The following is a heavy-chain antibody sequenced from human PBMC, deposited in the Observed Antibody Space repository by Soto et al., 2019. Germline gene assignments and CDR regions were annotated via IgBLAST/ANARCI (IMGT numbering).Heavy chain of an antibody. CDR1: GFTFSSYA. CDR2: ISGSGGIT. CDR3: AREAYYYSSGYYLRAFDI. Sequence: PGGSLRLSCAASGFTFSSYAMSWVRQAPGKGLEWVSAISGSGGITYYADSVKGRFTISRDNSKNTLYLQMNSLRAEDTAVYYCAREAYYYSSGYYLRAFDIWGQGKMVTVSS. V-gene: IGHV3-23*01. J-gene: IGHJ3*02. D-gene: IGHD3-22*01.